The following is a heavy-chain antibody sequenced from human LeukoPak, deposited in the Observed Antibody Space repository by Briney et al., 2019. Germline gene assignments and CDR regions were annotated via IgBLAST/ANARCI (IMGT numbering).Heavy chain of an antibody. CDR3: ARTSSSSWYSGWFDP. CDR2: IIPIFGTA. Sequence: SVRVSCKASGYTFNTFDINWVRQAPGQGLEWMGGIIPIFGTANYAQKFQGRVTITTDESTSTAYMELSSLRSEDTAVYYCARTSSSSWYSGWFDPWGQGTLVTVSS. CDR1: GYTFNTFD. D-gene: IGHD6-13*01. V-gene: IGHV1-69*05. J-gene: IGHJ5*02.